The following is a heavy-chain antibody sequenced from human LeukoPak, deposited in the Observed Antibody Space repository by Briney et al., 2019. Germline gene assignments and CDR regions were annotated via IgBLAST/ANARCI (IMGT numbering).Heavy chain of an antibody. CDR1: GFTFDDYA. CDR3: AKDKGGEFGY. J-gene: IGHJ4*02. Sequence: GGSLRLSCAASGFTFDDYAMHWVRQAPGKGLEWVSGISWNSGSIGYADSVKGRFTISRDNAKNSLYLQMNSLRAEDTALYYCAKDKGGEFGYWGQGTLVTVSS. D-gene: IGHD1-26*01. V-gene: IGHV3-9*01. CDR2: ISWNSGSI.